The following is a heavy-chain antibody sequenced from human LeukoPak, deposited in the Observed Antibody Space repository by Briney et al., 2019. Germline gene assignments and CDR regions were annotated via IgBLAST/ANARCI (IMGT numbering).Heavy chain of an antibody. D-gene: IGHD5-12*01. V-gene: IGHV1-46*01. Sequence: ASVKVSFKASGYTFSNYYMHWVRQAPGQGLEWMGIISPSGGSTSYAQKFQGRVTMTRDTSTTTVYMELSSLRSEDTAVYYCARGAWQALDYWGQGTLVTVSS. CDR1: GYTFSNYY. CDR3: ARGAWQALDY. J-gene: IGHJ4*02. CDR2: ISPSGGST.